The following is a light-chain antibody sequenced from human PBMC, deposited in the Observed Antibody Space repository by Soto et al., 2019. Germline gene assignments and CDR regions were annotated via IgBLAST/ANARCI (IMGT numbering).Light chain of an antibody. V-gene: IGKV3-20*01. CDR3: HQYIHSPFT. J-gene: IGKJ3*01. CDR1: QSVRSSSFGTS. Sequence: TVLKQSPGTLSLSPGETATLSCRASQSVRSSSFGTSLAWYQQKPGQAPRLLIFGASSRATAIPDRFSGSGSGTDFTLTISRLEPEDSAVYFCHQYIHSPFTFGPGTKVEIK. CDR2: GAS.